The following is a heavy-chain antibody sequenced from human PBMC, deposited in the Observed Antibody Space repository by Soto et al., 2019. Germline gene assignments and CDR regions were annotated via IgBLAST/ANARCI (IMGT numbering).Heavy chain of an antibody. D-gene: IGHD3-10*01. CDR3: ARDESYGSGSYYTRGYYYYYMDV. CDR1: GFTVSSYG. J-gene: IGHJ6*03. Sequence: GSLRLSCAASGFTVSSYGMHWVRQAPGKGLEWVAVIWYDGSNKYYADSVKGRFTISRDNSKNTLYLQMNSLRAEDTAVYYCARDESYGSGSYYTRGYYYYYMDVWGKGTTVTVS. CDR2: IWYDGSNK. V-gene: IGHV3-33*01.